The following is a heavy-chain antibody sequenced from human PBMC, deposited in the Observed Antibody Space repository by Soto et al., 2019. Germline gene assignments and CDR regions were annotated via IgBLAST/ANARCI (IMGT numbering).Heavy chain of an antibody. CDR1: GGSNRAYY. J-gene: IGHJ4*02. D-gene: IGHD3-10*01. V-gene: IGHV4-4*07. CDR3: ARDHWTPVGGSGSYYMLDF. CDR2: IYSIGDT. Sequence: QMQLQAPGPGLVKPSETLSLTCPVSGGSNRAYYGTWILQPPGKGLEGMGRIYSIGDTCYNPSPSSRGTMSVDMSKNQFSLNLSSVTAADTAVYYCARDHWTPVGGSGSYYMLDFWGQGILVTVSP.